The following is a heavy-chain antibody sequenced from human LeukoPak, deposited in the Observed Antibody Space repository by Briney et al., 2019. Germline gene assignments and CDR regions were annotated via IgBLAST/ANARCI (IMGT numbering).Heavy chain of an antibody. D-gene: IGHD5-18*01. CDR1: GYTLTELS. CDR3: ATGPTQLWLGSEDYYGMDV. V-gene: IGHV1-24*01. Sequence: ASVKVSCKVSGYTLTELSMHWVRQAPGKGLEWMGGFDPEDGETIYAQKFQGRVTMTEDTSTDTAYMELSSLRSEDTAVYYCATGPTQLWLGSEDYYGMDVWGQGTLVTVSS. CDR2: FDPEDGET. J-gene: IGHJ6*02.